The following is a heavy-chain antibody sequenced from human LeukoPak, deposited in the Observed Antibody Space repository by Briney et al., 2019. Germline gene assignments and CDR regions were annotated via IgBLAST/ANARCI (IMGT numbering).Heavy chain of an antibody. CDR2: IYYSGST. J-gene: IGHJ4*02. D-gene: IGHD3-10*01. CDR3: ARAPMVRGVITYYFDY. Sequence: SETLSLTCTVSGGSISSSSYYWGWIRQPPGKGLEWIGSIYYSGSTYYNPSLKSRVTISVDTSKNQFSLKLSSVTAAVTAVFYCARAPMVRGVITYYFDYWGQGTLVTVSS. V-gene: IGHV4-39*07. CDR1: GGSISSSSYY.